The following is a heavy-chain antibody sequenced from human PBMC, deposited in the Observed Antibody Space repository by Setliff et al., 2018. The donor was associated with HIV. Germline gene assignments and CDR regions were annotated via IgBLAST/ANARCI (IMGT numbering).Heavy chain of an antibody. CDR1: GGSISSGSYY. D-gene: IGHD3-22*01. J-gene: IGHJ4*02. V-gene: IGHV4-39*01. CDR2: IYYSGST. CDR3: ARQAIFGYYDSSGYLDY. Sequence: SETLSLTCTVSGGSISSGSYYWGWIRQPPGKGLEWIGSIYYSGSTYYNPSLQSRVTISVDTSKNLLSLRLSSVTASDTAVYYCARQAIFGYYDSSGYLDYWGQGTQVTVSS.